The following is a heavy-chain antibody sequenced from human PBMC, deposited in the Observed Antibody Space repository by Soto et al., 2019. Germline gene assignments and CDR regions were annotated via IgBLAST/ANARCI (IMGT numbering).Heavy chain of an antibody. CDR2: IYYSGST. V-gene: IGHV4-30-4*01. D-gene: IGHD2-2*02. CDR3: ARAAMVDCSSTSCHRTNYYYYGMAV. CDR1: GGSISSGDYY. J-gene: IGHJ6*02. Sequence: QVQLQESGPGLVKPSQTLSLTCTVSGGSISSGDYYWSWIRQPPGKGLEWIGYIYYSGSTYYNPSLKSHVTISVDPSKNQISLKLNSVTAADTAVYYWARAAMVDCSSTSCHRTNYYYYGMAVWGQGTTVTVSS.